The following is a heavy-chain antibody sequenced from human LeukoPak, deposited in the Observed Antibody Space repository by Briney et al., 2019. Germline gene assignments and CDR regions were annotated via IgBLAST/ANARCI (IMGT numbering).Heavy chain of an antibody. J-gene: IGHJ6*04. CDR1: GFTFSSYD. CDR2: IGTAGDP. Sequence: GGSLRLSCAASGFTFSSYDMHWVRQATGKGLERVSAIGTAGDPYYPGSVKDRFTISRENAKNSLYLQMNSLRAGDTAVYYCARGNYYGSGSYSNYYYYGMDVWGKGTTVTVSS. D-gene: IGHD3-10*01. V-gene: IGHV3-13*05. CDR3: ARGNYYGSGSYSNYYYYGMDV.